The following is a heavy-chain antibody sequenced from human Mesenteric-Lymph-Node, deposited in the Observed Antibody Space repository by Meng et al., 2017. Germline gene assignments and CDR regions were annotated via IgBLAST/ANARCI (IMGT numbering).Heavy chain of an antibody. D-gene: IGHD5-12*01. CDR3: ARLEFGGHDRTFAY. V-gene: IGHV3-7*01. CDR1: GFTFSSYW. CDR2: IIQDGSTK. J-gene: IGHJ4*02. Sequence: GGSLRLSCAASGFTFSSYWMSWLRKAPGKGMEWVANIIQDGSTKYYVDSVKGRFTISRDNAKNSLYLQLNSVRAEDTGLYYCARLEFGGHDRTFAYWGPRSMVHVSS.